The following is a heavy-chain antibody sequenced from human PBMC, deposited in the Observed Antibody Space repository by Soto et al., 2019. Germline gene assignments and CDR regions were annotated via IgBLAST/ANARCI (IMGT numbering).Heavy chain of an antibody. CDR2: ISGSGGST. Sequence: GSLRLSCAASGFTFSSYAMSWVRQAPGKGLEWVSAISGSGGSTYYTDSVKGRFTISRDNSKNTLYLQMNSLRAEDTAVYYCAKVPRRGDYVYWGQGTLVTVSS. V-gene: IGHV3-23*01. D-gene: IGHD4-17*01. J-gene: IGHJ4*02. CDR1: GFTFSSYA. CDR3: AKVPRRGDYVY.